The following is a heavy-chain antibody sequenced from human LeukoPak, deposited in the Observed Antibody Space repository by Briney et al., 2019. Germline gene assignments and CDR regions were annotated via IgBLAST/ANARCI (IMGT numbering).Heavy chain of an antibody. V-gene: IGHV3-21*01. D-gene: IGHD3-10*01. J-gene: IGHJ4*02. CDR1: GFTFSSYS. CDR2: ISSSSSYI. Sequence: GGSLRLSCAASGFTFSSYSMNWVRQAPGKGLEWVSSISSSSSYIYYADSVKGRFTISRDNAKNSLYLQMNSLRAEDTAVYYCATSPGEVRGVISDYWGQGTLVTVSS. CDR3: ATSPGEVRGVISDY.